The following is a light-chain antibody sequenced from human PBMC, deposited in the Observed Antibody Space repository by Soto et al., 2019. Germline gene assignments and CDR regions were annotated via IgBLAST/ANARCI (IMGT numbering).Light chain of an antibody. Sequence: NFLLTQPHSVSESPGKTVIISCTRSSGSIASNYVQWYQQRPGSSPTTVIYEDNQRPSGVPDRFSGSIDSSSNSASLTISGLATEDEADYFCQSYDATNQVFGGGTKLT. CDR3: QSYDATNQV. V-gene: IGLV6-57*01. CDR1: SGSIASNY. CDR2: EDN. J-gene: IGLJ3*02.